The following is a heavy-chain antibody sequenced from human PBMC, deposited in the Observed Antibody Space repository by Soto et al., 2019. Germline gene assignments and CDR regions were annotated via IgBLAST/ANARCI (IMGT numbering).Heavy chain of an antibody. CDR1: GYSFTDDY. Sequence: QVHLVQSGADVRKPGASLKVSCKSSGYSFTDDYMHWVRQAPGQGLEWMGWMKPGSGVTNFAQNFQGRVTMTRDTSITTAYMELSRLTADDTAVYYCARGGARCNNGVCLGRYWGQGNRLTVSS. D-gene: IGHD2-8*01. J-gene: IGHJ4*02. CDR3: ARGGARCNNGVCLGRY. CDR2: MKPGSGVT. V-gene: IGHV1-2*02.